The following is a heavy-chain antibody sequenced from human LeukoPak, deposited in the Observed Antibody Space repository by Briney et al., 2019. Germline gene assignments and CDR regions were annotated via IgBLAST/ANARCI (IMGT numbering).Heavy chain of an antibody. CDR2: ISGSGARR. CDR1: GLTFSNYG. V-gene: IGHV3-23*01. Sequence: GGPLRLSCAASGLTFSNYGLNWVRQAPGKGLEWVSGISGSGARRDYADSVKGRFTISRDNAKNTLYLQMNSLRAEDTAVYYCAKGSREWEVLDAFDIWGQGTMVTVSS. J-gene: IGHJ3*02. CDR3: AKGSREWEVLDAFDI. D-gene: IGHD1-26*01.